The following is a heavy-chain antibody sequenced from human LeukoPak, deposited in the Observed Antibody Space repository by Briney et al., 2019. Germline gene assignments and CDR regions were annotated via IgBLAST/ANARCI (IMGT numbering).Heavy chain of an antibody. CDR3: AKDSIAAAGTRGFDY. Sequence: GESLKISCAASGFTFDDYTMHWVRQAPGKGLEWVSLISWDGGSTYYADSVKGRFTISRDNSKNSLYLQMNSLRTEDTALYYCAKDSIAAAGTRGFDYWGQGTLVTVSS. V-gene: IGHV3-43*01. CDR1: GFTFDDYT. CDR2: ISWDGGST. J-gene: IGHJ4*02. D-gene: IGHD6-13*01.